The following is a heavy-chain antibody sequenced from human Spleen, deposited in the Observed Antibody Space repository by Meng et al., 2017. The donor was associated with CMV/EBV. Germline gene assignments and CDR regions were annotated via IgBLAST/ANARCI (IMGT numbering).Heavy chain of an antibody. Sequence: AASGFTFSGYAMHWVRQAPGKGLEWVAVISYDGSNKYYADSVKGRFTISRDNSKNTLYLQMNSLRAEDTAVYYCARDSVAAAGTLDYWGQGTLVTVSS. CDR3: ARDSVAAAGTLDY. CDR2: ISYDGSNK. V-gene: IGHV3-30*04. J-gene: IGHJ4*02. CDR1: GFTFSGYA. D-gene: IGHD6-13*01.